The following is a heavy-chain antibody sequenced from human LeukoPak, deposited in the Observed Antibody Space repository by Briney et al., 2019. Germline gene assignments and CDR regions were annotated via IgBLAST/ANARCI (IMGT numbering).Heavy chain of an antibody. CDR1: GFTFSSYS. D-gene: IGHD6-13*01. J-gene: IGHJ6*03. V-gene: IGHV3-21*01. CDR3: ARAAIAAARIYYYMDV. Sequence: GGSLRLSCAASGFTFSSYSMNWVRQAPGKGLEWVSFVSTSSSYIHNADSVKGRFTISRDNAENSLYLQMNSLRAEDTAVYYCARAAIAAARIYYYMDVWGKGTTVTVSS. CDR2: VSTSSSYI.